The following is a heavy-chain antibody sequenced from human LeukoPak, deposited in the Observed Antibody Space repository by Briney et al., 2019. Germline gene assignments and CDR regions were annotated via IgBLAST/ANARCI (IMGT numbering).Heavy chain of an antibody. V-gene: IGHV1-2*02. Sequence: ASVKVSCKASGYTFTDYYMHWVRQAPGQGHEWMGWINPNSGGTNYAQKFQGRVTMTRDTSISTAYMELSRLRSDDTAVYYCARALYGSGIFWFDPWGQGTLVTVSS. CDR2: INPNSGGT. D-gene: IGHD3-10*01. J-gene: IGHJ5*02. CDR1: GYTFTDYY. CDR3: ARALYGSGIFWFDP.